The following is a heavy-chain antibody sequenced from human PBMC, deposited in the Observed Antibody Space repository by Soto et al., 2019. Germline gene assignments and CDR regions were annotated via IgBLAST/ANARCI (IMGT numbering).Heavy chain of an antibody. V-gene: IGHV1-69*12. CDR3: ARLEQQLVDYWYLDF. Sequence: QVQLVQSGAEVRKPGSSVTVSCKASGGTFSSNAIVWVRQAPGQGLEWMGGIVPMFGVSKNAQKFQGRVTITAVESTRTAYMKLSSLRSDDTAVYYCARLEQQLVDYWYLDFWGRGTLVTVSS. CDR1: GGTFSSNA. J-gene: IGHJ2*01. D-gene: IGHD6-13*01. CDR2: IVPMFGVS.